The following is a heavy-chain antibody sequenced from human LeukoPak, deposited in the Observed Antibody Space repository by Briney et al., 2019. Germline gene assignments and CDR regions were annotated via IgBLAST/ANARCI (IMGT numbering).Heavy chain of an antibody. CDR3: ARESTMIVVVPSLDI. V-gene: IGHV3-21*01. Sequence: GGSLRLSCAASGFTFSSYSMNWVRQAPGKGLAWVSSISSSSSYIYYADSVKGRFTISRDNAKNSLYLQMNSLRAEDTAVYYCARESTMIVVVPSLDIWGQGTMVTVSS. CDR2: ISSSSSYI. D-gene: IGHD3-22*01. CDR1: GFTFSSYS. J-gene: IGHJ3*02.